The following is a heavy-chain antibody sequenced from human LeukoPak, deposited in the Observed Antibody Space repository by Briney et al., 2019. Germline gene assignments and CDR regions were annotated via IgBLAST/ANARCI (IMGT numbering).Heavy chain of an antibody. CDR3: VRLWLRRGIDY. CDR2: GYTRPGD. Sequence: PSETLSLTCTVSGASVNTDNYFWGWVRQPPGKGLEWVGSGYTRPGDHYNPSLKRRATISVDTSQNQFSLRLTFVTAADTAVYYCVRLWLRRGIDYWGRGTLVTVSS. D-gene: IGHD5-12*01. V-gene: IGHV4-39*01. CDR1: GASVNTDNYF. J-gene: IGHJ4*02.